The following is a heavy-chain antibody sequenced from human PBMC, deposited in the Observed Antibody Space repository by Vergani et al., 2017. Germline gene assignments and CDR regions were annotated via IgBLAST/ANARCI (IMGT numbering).Heavy chain of an antibody. J-gene: IGHJ1*01. CDR3: ATKSCGTPGCQIGYFRE. CDR2: VKWNGDSS. D-gene: IGHD1-1*01. Sequence: EVQLVESGGGVVRPGGSLRLSCAASGFTFGDYDMNWVRQAPGKGLDWVSRVKWNGDSSVYADSVKGRFTISRDNAKNSLYRQMTSLRAEDTAVYYCATKSCGTPGCQIGYFREWGQGTLVTVSS. CDR1: GFTFGDYD. V-gene: IGHV3-20*04.